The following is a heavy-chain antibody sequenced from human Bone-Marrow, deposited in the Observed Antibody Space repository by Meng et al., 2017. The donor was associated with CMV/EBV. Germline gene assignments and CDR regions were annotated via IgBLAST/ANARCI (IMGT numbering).Heavy chain of an antibody. J-gene: IGHJ6*02. CDR2: IYHSGTA. Sequence: SETLSLTCSVSGYSISNGYYWAWIRQPPGEGLEWIATIYHSGTAYYNPSLKSRVTMAVDTSTNQFSLKLHSVTAADTAVFYCARISISGRLDVWGQGTTVTVSS. CDR1: GYSISNGYY. D-gene: IGHD1-20*01. CDR3: ARISISGRLDV. V-gene: IGHV4-38-2*02.